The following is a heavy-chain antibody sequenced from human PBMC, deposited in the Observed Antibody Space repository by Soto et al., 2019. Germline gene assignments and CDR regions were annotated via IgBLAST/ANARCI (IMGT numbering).Heavy chain of an antibody. J-gene: IGHJ4*02. CDR3: ASHYYDSSGYDY. CDR2: IIPIFGTA. Sequence: SVKVSCKASGGTFSSYAISWLRQAPGQGLEWMGGIIPIFGTANYAQKFQGRVTITADESTSTAYMELSSLRSEDTAVYYCASHYYDSSGYDYWGQGTLVTVSS. V-gene: IGHV1-69*13. CDR1: GGTFSSYA. D-gene: IGHD3-22*01.